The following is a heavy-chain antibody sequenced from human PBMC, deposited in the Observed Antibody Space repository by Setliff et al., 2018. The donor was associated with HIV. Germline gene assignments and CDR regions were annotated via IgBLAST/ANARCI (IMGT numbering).Heavy chain of an antibody. V-gene: IGHV4-4*02. CDR3: NIYYYYMGV. CDR2: VNHSGST. J-gene: IGHJ6*03. Sequence: SETLSLTCAVSGGSITSSNWWSWVRQPPGKGLEWIGEVNHSGSTNYNPSLKSRVTISVDTSKNQFSLKLSSVTAADTAVYYCNIYYYYMGVWGKGTTVTVSS. CDR1: GGSITSSNW.